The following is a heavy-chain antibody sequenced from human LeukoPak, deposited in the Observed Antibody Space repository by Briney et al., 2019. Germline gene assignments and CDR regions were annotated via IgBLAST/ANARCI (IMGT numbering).Heavy chain of an antibody. V-gene: IGHV3-43D*03. J-gene: IGHJ4*02. CDR3: ARESRQYSYGYFFDY. CDR2: ITWDGGST. CDR1: GFTFGEYG. D-gene: IGHD5-18*01. Sequence: PGGSLRLSCVGSGFTFGEYGMHWVRQVPGKGLEWVSHITWDGGSTYYAGSVKGRFTISRDNAKNSLYLQMNSLRAEDTALYYCARESRQYSYGYFFDYWGQGTLVTVST.